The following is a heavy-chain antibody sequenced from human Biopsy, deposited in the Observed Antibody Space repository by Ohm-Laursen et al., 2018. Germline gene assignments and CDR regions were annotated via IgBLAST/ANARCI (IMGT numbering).Heavy chain of an antibody. CDR3: ARGGSFYDSSSLYHIAFDY. CDR1: GDSISSSSYF. J-gene: IGHJ4*02. V-gene: IGHV4-39*01. D-gene: IGHD3-22*01. CDR2: THYSGIS. Sequence: TLSLTCAVSGDSISSSSYFWGWIRQPPGKGLEWIGSTHYSGISYSNPSLTSRAAISVDTSKNLFSLRLTSVTAADTAVYYCARGGSFYDSSSLYHIAFDYWGQGALVTVSS.